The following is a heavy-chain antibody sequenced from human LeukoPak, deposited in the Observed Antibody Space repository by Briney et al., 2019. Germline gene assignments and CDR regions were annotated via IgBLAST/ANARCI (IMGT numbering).Heavy chain of an antibody. D-gene: IGHD2-15*01. V-gene: IGHV1-69*04. CDR1: GGTFSSYA. CDR2: IIPILGIA. Sequence: ASVKVSCKASGGTFSSYAISWVRQAPGQGLEWMGRIIPILGIANYAQKFQGRVTITADKSTSTAYMELSSLRSEDTAVYYCARDAVVVVAATRRTDWFDPWGQGTLVTVSS. CDR3: ARDAVVVVAATRRTDWFDP. J-gene: IGHJ5*02.